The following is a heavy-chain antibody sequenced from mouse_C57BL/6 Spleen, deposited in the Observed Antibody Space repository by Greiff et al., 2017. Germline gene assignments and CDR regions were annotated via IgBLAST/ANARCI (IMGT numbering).Heavy chain of an antibody. D-gene: IGHD2-1*01. V-gene: IGHV1-61*01. J-gene: IGHJ1*03. Sequence: QVQLQQPGAELVRPGSSEKLSCKASGYTFTSYWMDWVKQRPGQGLEWIGNIYPSDSETHYNQKFKDKATLTVDKSSSTAYMQLSSLTSEDSAVYYCARCFYGNYWYFDVWGTGTTVTVSS. CDR1: GYTFTSYW. CDR3: ARCFYGNYWYFDV. CDR2: IYPSDSET.